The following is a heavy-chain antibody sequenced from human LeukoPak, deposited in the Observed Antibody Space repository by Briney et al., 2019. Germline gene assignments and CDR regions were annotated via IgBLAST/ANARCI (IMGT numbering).Heavy chain of an antibody. V-gene: IGHV3-33*01. D-gene: IGHD3-9*01. J-gene: IGHJ4*02. CDR2: IWYDGSNK. Sequence: GESLKISCAASGFTFSSYGMHWVRQAPGKGLEWVAVIWYDGSNKYYADSVKGRSTISRDNSKNTLYLQMNSLRAEDTAVYYCARDAGRYFDWLGYWGQGTLVTVSS. CDR3: ARDAGRYFDWLGY. CDR1: GFTFSSYG.